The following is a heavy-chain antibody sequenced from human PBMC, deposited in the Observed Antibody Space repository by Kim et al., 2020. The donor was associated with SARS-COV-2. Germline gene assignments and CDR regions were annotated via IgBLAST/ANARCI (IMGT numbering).Heavy chain of an antibody. V-gene: IGHV3-23*01. J-gene: IGHJ3*02. CDR3: AKDLVTMIYPSRAFDI. Sequence: SVKGRFTISRDNSKNTLYLQMNSLRAEDTAVYYCAKDLVTMIYPSRAFDIWGQGTMVTVSS. D-gene: IGHD3-22*01.